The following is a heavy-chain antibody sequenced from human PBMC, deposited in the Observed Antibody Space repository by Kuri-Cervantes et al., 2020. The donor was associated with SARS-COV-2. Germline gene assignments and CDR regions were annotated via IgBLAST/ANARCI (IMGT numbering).Heavy chain of an antibody. Sequence: SETLSLTCTVSGGSISSYYWSWIRQPPGKGLEWIGEINHSGSTNYNPSLKSRVTIPVDTSKNQFSLKLSSVTAADTAVYYCARSSSWYRGRYYYYYGMDVWGQGTTVTVSS. V-gene: IGHV4-34*01. D-gene: IGHD6-13*01. CDR1: GGSISSYY. CDR2: INHSGST. CDR3: ARSSSWYRGRYYYYYGMDV. J-gene: IGHJ6*02.